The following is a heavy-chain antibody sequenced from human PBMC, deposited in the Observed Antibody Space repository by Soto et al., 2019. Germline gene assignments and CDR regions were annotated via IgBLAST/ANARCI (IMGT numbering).Heavy chain of an antibody. CDR3: AREGYCSSGSCALYSHDYFGMDV. J-gene: IGHJ6*02. D-gene: IGHD2-15*01. CDR2: ISTYNENT. Sequence: ASVKVSCKASGYTFTRYGFSWVRQAPGQGLEWMGWISTYNENTKYPQKFQGRITMTTDTPTSTAYMELRGLTSDDTAVYYCAREGYCSSGSCALYSHDYFGMDVWGQGTTVTVSS. CDR1: GYTFTRYG. V-gene: IGHV1-18*01.